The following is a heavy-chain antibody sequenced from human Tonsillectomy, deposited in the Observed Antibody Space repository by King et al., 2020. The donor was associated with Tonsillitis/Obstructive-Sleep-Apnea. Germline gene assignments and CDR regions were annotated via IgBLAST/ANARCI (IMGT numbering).Heavy chain of an antibody. D-gene: IGHD5-12*01. CDR3: AHSGYSGYDLRVYFDY. J-gene: IGHJ4*02. CDR2: IYWDDDK. CDR1: WFSLSTSGVG. Sequence: TLKESGPTLVKPTQTLTLTCTFSWFSLSTSGVGVGWIRQPPGKALEWLALIYWDDDKRYSPYLKSRLTITKDTSKNHVVLTMTNMDPVDTATYYCAHSGYSGYDLRVYFDYWGQGTLVTVSS. V-gene: IGHV2-5*02.